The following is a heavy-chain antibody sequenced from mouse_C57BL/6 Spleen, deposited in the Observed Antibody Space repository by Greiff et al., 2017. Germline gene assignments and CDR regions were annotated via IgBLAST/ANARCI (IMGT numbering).Heavy chain of an antibody. D-gene: IGHD2-4*01. CDR1: GYSFTSYY. Sequence: QVQLQQSGPELVKPGASVKISCKASGYSFTSYYIHWVKQRPGQGLEWIGWIYPGSGNTKYNEKFKGKATLTADTSSSTAYMQLSSLTSEDSAVYYCARSDYGGSYWYFEVWGTGTTVTVAS. CDR3: ARSDYGGSYWYFEV. CDR2: IYPGSGNT. V-gene: IGHV1-66*01. J-gene: IGHJ1*03.